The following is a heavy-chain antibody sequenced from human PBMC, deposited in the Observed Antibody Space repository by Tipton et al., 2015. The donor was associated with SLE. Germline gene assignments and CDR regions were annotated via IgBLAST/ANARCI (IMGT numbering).Heavy chain of an antibody. CDR1: GFTFNTYW. CDR2: IRHDGTHT. D-gene: IGHD4-17*01. V-gene: IGHV3-7*01. Sequence: SLRLSCAASGFTFNTYWMSWVRQAPGKGLEWVAFIRHDGTHTYYADSVKGRFTISRDNAKNSLYLQMDSLRAEDTAVYYCARDTDDYGDYLGYWGQGTLVTVSS. J-gene: IGHJ4*02. CDR3: ARDTDDYGDYLGY.